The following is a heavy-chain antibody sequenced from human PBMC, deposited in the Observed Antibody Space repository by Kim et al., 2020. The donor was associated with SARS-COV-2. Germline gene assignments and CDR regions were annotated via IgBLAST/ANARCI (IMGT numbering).Heavy chain of an antibody. Sequence: GGSLRLSCAASGFTFSSYGMHWVRQAPGKGLEWVAVISYDGSNKYYADSVKGRFTISRDNSKNTLYLQMNSLRAEDTAVYYCAKGLSIAAALSHWGQGTLVTVSS. CDR3: AKGLSIAAALSH. V-gene: IGHV3-30*18. J-gene: IGHJ4*02. CDR2: ISYDGSNK. CDR1: GFTFSSYG. D-gene: IGHD6-13*01.